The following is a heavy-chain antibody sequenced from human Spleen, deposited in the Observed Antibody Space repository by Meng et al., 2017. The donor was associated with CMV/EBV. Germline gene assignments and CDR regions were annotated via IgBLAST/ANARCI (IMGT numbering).Heavy chain of an antibody. V-gene: IGHV1-18*01. Sequence: SGYTFTSYGISWVRQAPGQGLEWMGWISAYNGNTNYAQKLQGRVTMTTDTSTSTAYMELRSLRSDDTAVYYCILGYCSGGSCFNWFDPWGQGTLVTVSS. J-gene: IGHJ5*02. CDR1: GYTFTSYG. CDR3: ILGYCSGGSCFNWFDP. D-gene: IGHD2-15*01. CDR2: ISAYNGNT.